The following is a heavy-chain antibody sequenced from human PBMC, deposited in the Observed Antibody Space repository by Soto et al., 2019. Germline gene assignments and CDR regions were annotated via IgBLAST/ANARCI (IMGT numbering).Heavy chain of an antibody. CDR2: IYYSGST. CDR1: GDSISRYY. Sequence: SETLSLTCTVSGDSISRYYWSWIRQPPGKGLEWIGYIYYSGSTNYNPSLKSRVTISVDTSKNQFSLKLSSVTAADTAVYYCARENDFWSGRGYYYYMDVWGKGTTVTVSS. CDR3: ARENDFWSGRGYYYYMDV. J-gene: IGHJ6*03. V-gene: IGHV4-59*01. D-gene: IGHD3-3*01.